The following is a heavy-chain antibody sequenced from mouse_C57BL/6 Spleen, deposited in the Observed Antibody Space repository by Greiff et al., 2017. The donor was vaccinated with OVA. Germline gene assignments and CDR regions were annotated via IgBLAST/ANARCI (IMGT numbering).Heavy chain of an antibody. CDR1: GYTFTSYT. D-gene: IGHD2-1*01. J-gene: IGHJ2*01. V-gene: IGHV1-4*01. Sequence: VQLQQSGAELARPGASVKMSCKASGYTFTSYTMHWVNQRPGQGLEWIGYINPSSGYTKYNQKFKDKATLTADKSSSTAYMQLSSLTSEDSAVYYCTRNYYFDYWGQGTTLTVSS. CDR3: TRNYYFDY. CDR2: INPSSGYT.